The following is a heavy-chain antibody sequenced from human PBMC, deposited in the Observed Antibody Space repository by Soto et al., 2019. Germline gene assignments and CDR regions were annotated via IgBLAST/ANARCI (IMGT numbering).Heavy chain of an antibody. CDR2: IYPGDSRT. J-gene: IGHJ4*02. D-gene: IGHD2-2*02. V-gene: IGHV5-51*01. Sequence: GESLKISCKGSGYSFTSYWIGWVRQMPGKGLEWMGIIYPGDSRTKYSPSFQGQVTISADKSISTAYLQWSGLKASDTAIYYCARQGYCSTTACYTVDYWGQGTLVTVSS. CDR1: GYSFTSYW. CDR3: ARQGYCSTTACYTVDY.